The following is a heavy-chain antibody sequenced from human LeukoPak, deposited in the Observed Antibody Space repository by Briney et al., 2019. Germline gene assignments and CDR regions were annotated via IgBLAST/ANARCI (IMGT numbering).Heavy chain of an antibody. Sequence: GGSLRLSCAASGFALSSHWMTWVRRVPGRGPEWVANVNRDGSETYYLDSVKGRFTISKDNAKNSLYLQMNSLRAEDTALYHCARNNGMDVWGQGTTVIVSS. J-gene: IGHJ6*02. CDR3: ARNNGMDV. CDR2: VNRDGSET. V-gene: IGHV3-7*03. CDR1: GFALSSHW.